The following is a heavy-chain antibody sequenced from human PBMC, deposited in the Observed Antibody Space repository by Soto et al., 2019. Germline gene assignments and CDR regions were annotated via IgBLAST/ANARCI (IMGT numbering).Heavy chain of an antibody. CDR2: IKSRDYGGTA. J-gene: IGHJ4*02. CDR3: TIKGVTTIHGFNY. Sequence: GGSLRLSCGVRGFNFGDYAVSWVRQAPWKGLQWVGFIKSRDYGGTADYAASVEGRVTISRDDSKSIAYLLMNSLKTEDTAVYYCTIKGVTTIHGFNYWGQGTLVTVSS. CDR1: GFNFGDYA. V-gene: IGHV3-49*04. D-gene: IGHD5-12*01.